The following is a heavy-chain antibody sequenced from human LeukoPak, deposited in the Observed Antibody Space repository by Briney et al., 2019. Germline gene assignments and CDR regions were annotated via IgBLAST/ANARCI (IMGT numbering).Heavy chain of an antibody. CDR2: ISGSGCST. J-gene: IGHJ4*02. Sequence: GASLRLSCAASGSTFSSYAMSWVRQARGGGLEWASAISGSGCSTYYADSVNGCSTISRDTSKNTLYLQMNSLRAEDTAVYYCARAQIQLWTTPQYYFDYWGQGTLVTVSS. V-gene: IGHV3-23*01. CDR3: ARAQIQLWTTPQYYFDY. D-gene: IGHD5-18*01. CDR1: GSTFSSYA.